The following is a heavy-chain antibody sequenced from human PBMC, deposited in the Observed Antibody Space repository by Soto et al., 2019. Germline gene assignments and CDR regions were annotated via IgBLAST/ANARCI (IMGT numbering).Heavy chain of an antibody. CDR2: ISGSGGST. V-gene: IGHV3-23*01. CDR1: GFTFSSYA. CDR3: ARGGGDCSGGSCYFWRYYFDF. D-gene: IGHD2-15*01. Sequence: PGGSLRLSCAASGFTFSSYAMSWVRQAPGKGLEWVSAISGSGGSTYYADSVKGRFTISRDNSKNTLYLQMNSLRAEDTAVYYCARGGGDCSGGSCYFWRYYFDFWGQGTLVTISS. J-gene: IGHJ4*02.